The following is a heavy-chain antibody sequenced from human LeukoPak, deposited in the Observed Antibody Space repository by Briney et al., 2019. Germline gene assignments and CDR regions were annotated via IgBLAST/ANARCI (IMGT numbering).Heavy chain of an antibody. V-gene: IGHV3-30*02. J-gene: IGHJ4*02. CDR3: AKVEYSSSWYGVGSLDY. Sequence: PGGSLRLSCAASGFTFSSYGMHWVRQAPGKGLEWVAFIRYDGSNKYYADSVKGRITISRDNSKNTLYLQVNSLRAEDTAVYYCAKVEYSSSWYGVGSLDYWGQGTLVTVSS. CDR2: IRYDGSNK. CDR1: GFTFSSYG. D-gene: IGHD6-13*01.